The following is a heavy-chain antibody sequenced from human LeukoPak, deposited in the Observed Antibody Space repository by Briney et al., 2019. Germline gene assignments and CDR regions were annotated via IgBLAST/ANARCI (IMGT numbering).Heavy chain of an antibody. CDR2: INAGNGNT. CDR3: ARVGPGYYHDSSGYYFQATFYYGMDV. V-gene: IGHV1-3*01. Sequence: ASVKVSCKASGYTFTGYYMHWVRQAPGQRLEWMGWINAGNGNTKYSQKFQGRVTITRDTSASTAYMELSSLRSEDTAVYYCARVGPGYYHDSSGYYFQATFYYGMDVWGQGTTVTVSS. CDR1: GYTFTGYY. J-gene: IGHJ6*02. D-gene: IGHD3-22*01.